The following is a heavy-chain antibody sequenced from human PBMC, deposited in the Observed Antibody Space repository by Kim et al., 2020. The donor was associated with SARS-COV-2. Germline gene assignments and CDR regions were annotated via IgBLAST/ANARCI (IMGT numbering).Heavy chain of an antibody. J-gene: IGHJ3*02. V-gene: IGHV3-7*01. Sequence: SLLLSCAASGFTFSSYWMTWVRQAPGKGLEWVANIKQDGNQKYYVDSVKGRFTISRDNAKNSLYLQMNSLRAEDTAVYYCARDGDLYSSGKDAFDIWGQGTMVTVSS. CDR2: IKQDGNQK. D-gene: IGHD6-19*01. CDR1: GFTFSSYW. CDR3: ARDGDLYSSGKDAFDI.